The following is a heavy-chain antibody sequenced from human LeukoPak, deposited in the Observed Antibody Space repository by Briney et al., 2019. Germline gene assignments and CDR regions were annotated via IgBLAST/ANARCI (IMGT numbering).Heavy chain of an antibody. CDR2: IYYSGST. V-gene: IGHV4-59*01. D-gene: IGHD2/OR15-2a*01. CDR1: GGSISSYY. J-gene: IGHJ4*02. CDR3: ARVILGSLDY. Sequence: SETLSLTCTVSGGSISSYYWSWIRQPPGKGLEWIGYIYYSGSTNYNPSLKSRVTISVDTSKNQFSPKLSSVTAADTAVYYCARVILGSLDYWGQGTLVTVSS.